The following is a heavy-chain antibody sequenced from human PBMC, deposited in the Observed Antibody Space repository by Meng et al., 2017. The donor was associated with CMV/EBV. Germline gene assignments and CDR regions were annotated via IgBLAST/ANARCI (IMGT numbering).Heavy chain of an antibody. Sequence: GESLKISCAASGFTFSSYWMHWVRQAPGKGLVWVSRINSDGSSTSYADSVKGRFTISRDNAKNTLYLQMNSLRAEDTAVYYCAREFRNGSYLRHWYFDLWGRGTLVTVSS. D-gene: IGHD1-26*01. CDR1: GFTFSSYW. J-gene: IGHJ2*01. V-gene: IGHV3-74*01. CDR2: INSDGSST. CDR3: AREFRNGSYLRHWYFDL.